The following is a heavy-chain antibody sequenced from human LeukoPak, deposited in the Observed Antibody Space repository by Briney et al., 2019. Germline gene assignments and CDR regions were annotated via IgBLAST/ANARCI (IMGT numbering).Heavy chain of an antibody. D-gene: IGHD6-13*01. J-gene: IGHJ4*02. CDR3: ARHSSSSYFDY. Sequence: PSETLSLTRAVYGGSFSGYYWSWIRQPPGKGLEWIGEINHSGGTNYNPPLKSRVTISVDTSKNQFSLQLSSVTAADTAVHYCARHSSSSYFDYWGQGTLVTVSS. CDR2: INHSGGT. V-gene: IGHV4-34*01. CDR1: GGSFSGYY.